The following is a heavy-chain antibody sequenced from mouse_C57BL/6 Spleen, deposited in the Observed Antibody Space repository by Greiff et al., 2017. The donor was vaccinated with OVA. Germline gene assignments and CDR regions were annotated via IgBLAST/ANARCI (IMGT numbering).Heavy chain of an antibody. D-gene: IGHD2-4*01. CDR2: IDPSDSYT. CDR1: GYTFTRYW. J-gene: IGHJ2*01. Sequence: QVHVKQPGAELVKPGASVKLSCKASGYTFTRYWMQWVKQRPGQGLEWIGEIDPSDSYTNYNQKFKGKATLTVDTSSSTAYMQLSSLTSEDSAVYYCARGDYGYDYDFDYWGQGTTLTVSS. CDR3: ARGDYGYDYDFDY. V-gene: IGHV1-50*01.